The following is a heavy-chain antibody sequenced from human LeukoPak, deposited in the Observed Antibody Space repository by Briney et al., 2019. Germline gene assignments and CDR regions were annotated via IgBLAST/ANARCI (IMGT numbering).Heavy chain of an antibody. V-gene: IGHV3-66*01. D-gene: IGHD3-22*01. Sequence: PGGSLRLSCAASGFTVSSNYMSWVRQAPGKGLEWVSVIYSGGSTYYADSVKGRFTISRDNSKNTLYLQMNSRRAEDTAVYYCARDRWSNYYDSSGYYLDNYYYYGMDVWGQGTTVTVSS. J-gene: IGHJ6*02. CDR2: IYSGGST. CDR3: ARDRWSNYYDSSGYYLDNYYYYGMDV. CDR1: GFTVSSNY.